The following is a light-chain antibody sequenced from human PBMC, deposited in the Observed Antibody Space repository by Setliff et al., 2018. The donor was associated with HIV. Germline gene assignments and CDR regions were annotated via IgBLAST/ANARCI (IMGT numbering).Light chain of an antibody. CDR2: DVS. CDR1: SSDVGGYNY. V-gene: IGLV2-14*01. CDR3: SSYTSSSTLV. Sequence: QSALAQPASVSGSPGQSITISCTGNSSDVGGYNYVSWYQQHPGKAPKLMIYDVSKRPSGVSNRFSGSKSGNTASLTISGLQAEDEADYYCSSYTSSSTLVFGGGTKVTVL. J-gene: IGLJ2*01.